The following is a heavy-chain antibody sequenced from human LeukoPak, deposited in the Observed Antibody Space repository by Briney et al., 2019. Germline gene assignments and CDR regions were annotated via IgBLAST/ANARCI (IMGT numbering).Heavy chain of an antibody. CDR2: IYYSGST. J-gene: IGHJ4*02. CDR1: GGSISSYY. CDR3: ARNGDDSSGPFGY. V-gene: IGHV4-59*01. D-gene: IGHD3-22*01. Sequence: SETLSLTCTVSGGSISSYYWSWIRQPPGKGLEWIGYIYYSGSTNYNPSLKSRVTISVDTSKDQFSLKLSSVTAADTAVYYCARNGDDSSGPFGYWGQGTLVTVSS.